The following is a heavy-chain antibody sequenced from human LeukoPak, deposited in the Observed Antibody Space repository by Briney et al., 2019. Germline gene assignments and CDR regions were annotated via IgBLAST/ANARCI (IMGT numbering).Heavy chain of an antibody. Sequence: GGSLRLSCTASGFTFTNAWMTWVRQAPGKGLVWVGRIKSASEGGTTDYAAPVKGRFTISRDDSKNTLYLQMDSLNSEDSAVYYCTTEYYYDSSGSLFYFDYWGQGSLVTVSS. CDR3: TTEYYYDSSGSLFYFDY. V-gene: IGHV3-15*01. CDR2: IKSASEGGTT. J-gene: IGHJ4*02. CDR1: GFTFTNAW. D-gene: IGHD3-22*01.